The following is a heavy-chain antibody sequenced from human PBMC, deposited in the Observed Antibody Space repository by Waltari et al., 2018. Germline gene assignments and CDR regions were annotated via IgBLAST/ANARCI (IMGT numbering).Heavy chain of an antibody. D-gene: IGHD1-26*01. CDR1: GKSVTEVC. J-gene: IGHJ4*02. Sequence: QVYLIQSETEAKKPGASVKVSCKVSGKSVTEVCIQWVRQAPGKGLEWVGGFDPEDSERMYGQKFQDRVTMTEDTATNPGYMELRDLRFDDTAVYYCATGAMGLWGQGTRVLVSS. V-gene: IGHV1-24*01. CDR3: ATGAMGL. CDR2: FDPEDSER.